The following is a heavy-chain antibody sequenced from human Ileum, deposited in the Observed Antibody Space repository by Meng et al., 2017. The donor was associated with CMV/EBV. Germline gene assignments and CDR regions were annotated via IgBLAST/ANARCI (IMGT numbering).Heavy chain of an antibody. J-gene: IGHJ6*02. Sequence: GGSLRLSCAASGFTFSSYGIHWVRQAPGKGLEWISYISSSSDYIDYADSVKGRFTISRDNAKNSLYLKMNSLRAEDTAIYYCARYRLRGMDVWGQGTTVTVSS. CDR2: ISSSSDYI. V-gene: IGHV3-21*05. D-gene: IGHD2-15*01. CDR1: GFTFSSYG. CDR3: ARYRLRGMDV.